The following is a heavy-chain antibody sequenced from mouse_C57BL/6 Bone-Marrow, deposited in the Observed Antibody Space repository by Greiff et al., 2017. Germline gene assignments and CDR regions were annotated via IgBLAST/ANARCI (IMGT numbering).Heavy chain of an antibody. V-gene: IGHV1-81*01. CDR3: ARSRQLRLRYFDV. CDR1: GYTFTSYG. D-gene: IGHD3-2*02. CDR2: IYPRSGTT. J-gene: IGHJ1*03. Sequence: VQLQESGAELARPGASVKLSCKASGYTFTSYGISWVKQRTGQGLEWIGEIYPRSGTTYYNEKFKGKATLTADKSSSTAYMELRSLTSEDSAVYFCARSRQLRLRYFDVWGTGTTVTVSS.